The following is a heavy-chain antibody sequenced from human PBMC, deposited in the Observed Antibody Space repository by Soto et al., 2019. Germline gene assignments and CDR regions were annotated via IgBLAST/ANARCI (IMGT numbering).Heavy chain of an antibody. J-gene: IGHJ4*02. CDR3: ARLGGTVTTFDY. D-gene: IGHD4-17*01. V-gene: IGHV4-39*01. Sequence: LQLQESGPGLVKPSEPLSLTCTVSGGSISSSSHYWGWIRQPPGKGLEWIGTIYYSGGTYYKPSLKSRVTISVDTSKNQFSLNLRSKTATDTAVYYCARLGGTVTTFDYWGQGTLVTVSS. CDR1: GGSISSSSHY. CDR2: IYYSGGT.